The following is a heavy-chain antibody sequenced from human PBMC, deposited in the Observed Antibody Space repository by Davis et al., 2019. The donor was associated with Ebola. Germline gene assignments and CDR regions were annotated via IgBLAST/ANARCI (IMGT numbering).Heavy chain of an antibody. V-gene: IGHV3-21*01. CDR1: GFTFSSYS. CDR3: ARTAGGIAVAGSDY. J-gene: IGHJ4*02. Sequence: GESLKISCAASGFTFSSYSMNWVRQAPGKGLEWVSSISSSSSYIYYADSVKGRFTISRDNAKNSLYLQMNSLRAEDTAVYYCARTAGGIAVAGSDYWGQGTLVTVSS. CDR2: ISSSSSYI. D-gene: IGHD6-19*01.